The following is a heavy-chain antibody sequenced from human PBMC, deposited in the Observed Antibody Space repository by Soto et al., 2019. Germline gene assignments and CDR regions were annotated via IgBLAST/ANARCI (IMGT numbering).Heavy chain of an antibody. CDR2: IYYSGST. J-gene: IGHJ3*02. Sequence: QVQLQESGPGLVKPSETLSLTCTVSGGSVSSGSYYWSWIRQPPGKGLEWIGYIYYSGSTNYNPSLKSRVTISVDTSKNHVSLKVSSVTAADTAVYYCAREKRWLQFFDAFDIWGQGTMVTVSS. CDR1: GGSVSSGSYY. V-gene: IGHV4-61*01. D-gene: IGHD5-12*01. CDR3: AREKRWLQFFDAFDI.